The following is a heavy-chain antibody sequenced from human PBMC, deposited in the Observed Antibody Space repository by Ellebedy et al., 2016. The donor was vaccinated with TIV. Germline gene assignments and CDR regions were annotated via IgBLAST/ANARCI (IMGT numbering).Heavy chain of an antibody. D-gene: IGHD3-9*01. Sequence: LSLTXXASGFTFSSYAMHWVRQAPGKGLEWVAVAVISYDGSNKYYADSVKGRFTISRDNSKNTLYLQMNSLRAEDTAVYYCARDGLRYFDWTRRNGWFDPWGQGTLVTVSS. CDR2: ISYDGSNK. CDR3: ARDGLRYFDWTRRNGWFDP. CDR1: GFTFSSYA. J-gene: IGHJ5*02. V-gene: IGHV3-30*04.